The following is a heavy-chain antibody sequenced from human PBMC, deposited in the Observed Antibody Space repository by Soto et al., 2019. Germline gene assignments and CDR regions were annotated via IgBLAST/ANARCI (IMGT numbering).Heavy chain of an antibody. CDR2: SNHSGST. CDR3: ARGRGYYGSGNLGYFDY. CDR1: GGSFSGYH. J-gene: IGHJ4*02. D-gene: IGHD3-10*01. Sequence: QVQLQQWGAGLLKPSETLSLTCAVYGGSFSGYHWSWIRQPPGKGLEWIGESNHSGSTNYNPSRKSRVTISVDTSKNQVSLKLSSVTAADTAVYYCARGRGYYGSGNLGYFDYWGQGTLVTVSS. V-gene: IGHV4-34*01.